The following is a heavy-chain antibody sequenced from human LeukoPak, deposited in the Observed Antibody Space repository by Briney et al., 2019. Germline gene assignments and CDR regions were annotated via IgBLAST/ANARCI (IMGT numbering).Heavy chain of an antibody. Sequence: PGGSLRLSCAASGFTFSSYGMSWVRQAPGKGLEWVSAISGSGGSTYYADSVKGRFTISRDNAKNSLYLQMNSLRAEDTALYYCARDQGYSSGWFTHFDYWGQGTLVTVSS. CDR1: GFTFSSYG. V-gene: IGHV3-23*01. CDR3: ARDQGYSSGWFTHFDY. D-gene: IGHD6-19*01. J-gene: IGHJ4*02. CDR2: ISGSGGST.